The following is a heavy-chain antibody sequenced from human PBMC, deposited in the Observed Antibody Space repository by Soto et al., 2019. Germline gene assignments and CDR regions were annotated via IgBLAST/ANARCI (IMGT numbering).Heavy chain of an antibody. CDR2: ISGSGGST. CDR3: AKDAPPTYDFWSGYFDY. D-gene: IGHD3-3*01. Sequence: GGSLRLSCAASGFTFSSYAMSWVRQAPGKGLEWVSAISGSGGSTYYADSVKGRFTISRDNSKNTLYLQMNSLRAEDTAVYYCAKDAPPTYDFWSGYFDYWGQGTLVTVSS. CDR1: GFTFSSYA. J-gene: IGHJ4*02. V-gene: IGHV3-23*01.